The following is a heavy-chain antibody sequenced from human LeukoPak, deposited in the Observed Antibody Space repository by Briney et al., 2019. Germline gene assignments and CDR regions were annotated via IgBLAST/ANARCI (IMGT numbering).Heavy chain of an antibody. CDR2: ISSSSSTI. Sequence: PGGSLRLSCAASGFTFSSYSMNWVRQAPGKGLEWVSYISSSSSTIYYADSVKGRSTISRDNAKNSLYLQMNSLRAEDTAVYYCASEYYDFWSGLPLDYWGQGTLVTVSS. CDR3: ASEYYDFWSGLPLDY. V-gene: IGHV3-48*01. D-gene: IGHD3-3*01. J-gene: IGHJ4*02. CDR1: GFTFSSYS.